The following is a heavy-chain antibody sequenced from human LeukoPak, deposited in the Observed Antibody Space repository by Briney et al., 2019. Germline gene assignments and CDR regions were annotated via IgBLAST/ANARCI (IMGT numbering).Heavy chain of an antibody. CDR3: ARTTAGHNSGYFDY. J-gene: IGHJ4*02. D-gene: IGHD5-24*01. CDR1: GGSISSYY. Sequence: SETLSLTCTVSGGSISSYYWSWIRQPPGKGLEWIGYIYYSGSTYYNPSLKSRVTISVDTSKNRFSLKLSSVTAADTAVYYCARTTAGHNSGYFDYWGQGTLVTVSS. CDR2: IYYSGST. V-gene: IGHV4-59*12.